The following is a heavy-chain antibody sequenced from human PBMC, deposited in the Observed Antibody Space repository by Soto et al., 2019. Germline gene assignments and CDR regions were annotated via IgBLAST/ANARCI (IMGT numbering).Heavy chain of an antibody. CDR2: IHHSGST. Sequence: SETLSLSCVVSGYPISSGYYWGWIRQPPGKGLEWIASIHHSGSTYYTPSLKSRVTISVDTSTNQFSLKLNSVTAADTAVYYCACLSSGSYSSSVDFWGRGSLVT. J-gene: IGHJ4*02. CDR1: GYPISSGYY. V-gene: IGHV4-38-2*01. CDR3: ACLSSGSYSSSVDF. D-gene: IGHD1-26*01.